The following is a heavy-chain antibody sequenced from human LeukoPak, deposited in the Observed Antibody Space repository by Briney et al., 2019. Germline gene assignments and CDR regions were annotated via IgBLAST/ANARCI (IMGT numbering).Heavy chain of an antibody. V-gene: IGHV3-9*01. D-gene: IGHD6-13*01. CDR1: GFVFNDYA. J-gene: IGHJ2*01. Sequence: SLRLSCAPSGFVFNDYALHWVRQAPGKGLEWVSSISWNSGNMYYVDSVKGRFTISRDNAKNSLSLQMNSLKPEDTALYYCAKGPGLGAGKRYLDLWGRGTLVIVSS. CDR3: AKGPGLGAGKRYLDL. CDR2: ISWNSGNM.